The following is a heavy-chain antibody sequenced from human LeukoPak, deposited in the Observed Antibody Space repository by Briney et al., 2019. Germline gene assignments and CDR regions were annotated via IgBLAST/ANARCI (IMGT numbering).Heavy chain of an antibody. CDR1: GFTFSGYS. Sequence: PGGSLRLSCAVSGFTFSGYSMHWVRQAPGKGLEWVAFISYDGTIKWYGDSVKGRSTISRDNSKNTLYLQMDSLRAEDTAVYYCAKDRTGSWTFDYWGQGTLVTVSS. CDR3: AKDRTGSWTFDY. V-gene: IGHV3-30*02. J-gene: IGHJ4*02. CDR2: ISYDGTIK. D-gene: IGHD3/OR15-3a*01.